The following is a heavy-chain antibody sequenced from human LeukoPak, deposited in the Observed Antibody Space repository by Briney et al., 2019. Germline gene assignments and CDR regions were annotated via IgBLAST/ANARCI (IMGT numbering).Heavy chain of an antibody. J-gene: IGHJ4*02. CDR2: IWYGGSNK. Sequence: GGSLRLSCAASGFTFSSYGMHWVRQAPGKGLEWVAVIWYGGSNKYYADSVKGRFTISRDNSKNTLYLQMNSLRAEDTAVYYCARQGGYSYDYFDYWGQGTLVTVSS. D-gene: IGHD5-18*01. V-gene: IGHV3-33*01. CDR3: ARQGGYSYDYFDY. CDR1: GFTFSSYG.